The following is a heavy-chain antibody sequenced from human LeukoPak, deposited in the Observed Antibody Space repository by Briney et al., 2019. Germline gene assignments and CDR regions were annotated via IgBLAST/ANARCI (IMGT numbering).Heavy chain of an antibody. CDR1: GYTFTGYY. Sequence: ASVKVSCKASGYTFTGYYMHWVRQAPGQGLEWMGWISPNSGGTNYAQKFQGRVTMTRDTSISTAYMELSRLRSDDTAVYYCARDRILGGYYSGLIWGQGTMATVSS. D-gene: IGHD3-9*01. J-gene: IGHJ3*02. CDR2: ISPNSGGT. V-gene: IGHV1-2*02. CDR3: ARDRILGGYYSGLI.